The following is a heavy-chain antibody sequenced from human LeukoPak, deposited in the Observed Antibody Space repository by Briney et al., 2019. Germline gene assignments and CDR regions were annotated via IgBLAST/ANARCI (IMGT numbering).Heavy chain of an antibody. V-gene: IGHV3-23*01. Sequence: GGSLRLSCAASGFTFSSFDMSWVRQAPGGWLQWVSAISGSGGSTYNADSVKGRFTISRDNSKNTMYLQMNSLRAEDTAIYYCANPPTVTSFHHWGQGTLVTVSS. CDR2: ISGSGGST. D-gene: IGHD4-11*01. CDR3: ANPPTVTSFHH. CDR1: GFTFSSFD. J-gene: IGHJ4*02.